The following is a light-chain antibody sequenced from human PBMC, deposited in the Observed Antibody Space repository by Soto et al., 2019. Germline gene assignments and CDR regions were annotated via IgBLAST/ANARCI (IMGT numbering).Light chain of an antibody. J-gene: IGKJ1*01. CDR2: DVS. Sequence: DIQMTQSPSTLSASVGDRVTITCRASQSVRGSVAWYQQQPGKAPKLLTYDVSHLQSGVPSRFSAFGYGTEFTLSISSLQPDDFGTYYCQQFYMGWTFGQGTRVDLK. CDR3: QQFYMGWT. CDR1: QSVRGS. V-gene: IGKV1-5*01.